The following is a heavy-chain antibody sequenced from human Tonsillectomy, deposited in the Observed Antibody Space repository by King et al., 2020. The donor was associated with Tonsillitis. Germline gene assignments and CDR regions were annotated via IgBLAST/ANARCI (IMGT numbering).Heavy chain of an antibody. D-gene: IGHD4-23*01. CDR2: TYYRSKWYN. V-gene: IGHV6-1*01. CDR3: ARDRRYGGNSFDY. CDR1: GDSVSSNSAA. Sequence: VQLQQSGPGLVKPSQTLSLTCAISGDSVSSNSAAWNWIRQSPSRGLEWLGKTYYRSKWYNDYALSVRSRITINPDTSKNQFSLQLNSVTPEDTAVYFVARDRRYGGNSFDYWGQGTLVTVSS. J-gene: IGHJ4*02.